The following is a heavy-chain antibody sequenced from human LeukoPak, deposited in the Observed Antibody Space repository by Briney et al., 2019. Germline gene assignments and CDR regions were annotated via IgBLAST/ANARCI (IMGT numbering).Heavy chain of an antibody. CDR2: IYTSGNT. J-gene: IGHJ4*02. CDR3: ARRKEGYYFDY. CDR1: GGSISSGRYY. Sequence: SQTLSLTCTVSGGSISSGRYYWSWIRQPAGKGLEWIGRIYTSGNTNYNPSLKSRVTISEDTSKSQFSLKLYSVTAADTAVYYCARRKEGYYFDYWGQGTLVTVSS. V-gene: IGHV4-61*02.